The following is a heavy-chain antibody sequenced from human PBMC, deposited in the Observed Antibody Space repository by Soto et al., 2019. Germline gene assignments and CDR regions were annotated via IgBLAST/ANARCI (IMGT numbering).Heavy chain of an antibody. CDR1: GFTFSSYV. CDR3: AKDPWKATDSWTWGFDC. V-gene: IGHV3-23*01. J-gene: IGHJ4*02. D-gene: IGHD1-1*01. Sequence: LRLSCAASGFTFSSYVMTWVRQAPGKGLEWVSTMSHSGYTTFYADSVKGRFTISRDNSRNTLYLQMNSLRAEDTAVYYCAKDPWKATDSWTWGFDCWGQGTLVTVSS. CDR2: MSHSGYTT.